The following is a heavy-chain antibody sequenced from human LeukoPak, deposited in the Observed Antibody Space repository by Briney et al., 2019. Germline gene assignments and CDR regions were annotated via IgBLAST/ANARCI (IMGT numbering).Heavy chain of an antibody. CDR3: ARLAVDTAMVTWFDP. D-gene: IGHD5-18*01. CDR2: IYYSGST. V-gene: IGHV4-59*08. CDR1: GGSISSYY. J-gene: IGHJ5*02. Sequence: SETLSLTCTVSGGSISSYYWSWIRQPPGKGLEWIGDIYYSGSTNYNPSLKSRVTISVDTSKNQFSLKLSSVTAADTAVYYCARLAVDTAMVTWFDPWGQGTLVTVSS.